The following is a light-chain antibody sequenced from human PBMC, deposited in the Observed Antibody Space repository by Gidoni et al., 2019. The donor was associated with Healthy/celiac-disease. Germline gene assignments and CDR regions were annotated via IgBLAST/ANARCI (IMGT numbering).Light chain of an antibody. CDR2: AAS. Sequence: DIQMTQSPSSLSASVGDRVTITCRASQSISSYLNWYQQKPGKALKLLIYAASSLQSGVPSRFSGRGSGTDFTLTISSLQPEDFATYYCQQSYSTPSFGGGTKVEIK. V-gene: IGKV1-39*01. J-gene: IGKJ4*01. CDR3: QQSYSTPS. CDR1: QSISSY.